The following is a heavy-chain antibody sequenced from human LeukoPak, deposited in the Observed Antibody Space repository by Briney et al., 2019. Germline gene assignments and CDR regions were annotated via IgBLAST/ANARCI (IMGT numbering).Heavy chain of an antibody. V-gene: IGHV1-2*02. D-gene: IGHD5-18*01. CDR3: AREYSYGYWGD. Sequence: ASVKVSCKASGYTFTSYGIIWVRQAPGQGLEWMGWINPNSGGTNYAQKFQGRVTMTRDTSISTAYMELSRLRSDDTAVYYCAREYSYGYWGDWGQGTLVTVSS. CDR2: INPNSGGT. CDR1: GYTFTSYG. J-gene: IGHJ4*02.